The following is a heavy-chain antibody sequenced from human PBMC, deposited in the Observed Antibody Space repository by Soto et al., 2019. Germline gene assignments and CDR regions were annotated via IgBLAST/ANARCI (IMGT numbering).Heavy chain of an antibody. J-gene: IGHJ5*02. D-gene: IGHD6-13*01. CDR1: GYSFTSYW. CDR2: IDPSDSYT. CDR3: ARFDQVVRNWFDP. Sequence: PGESLKISCKGSGYSFTSYWISWVRQMPGKGLEWMGRIDPSDSYTNYSPSFQGHVTISADKSISTAYLQWSSLKASDTAMYYCARFDQVVRNWFDPWGQGTLVTVSS. V-gene: IGHV5-10-1*01.